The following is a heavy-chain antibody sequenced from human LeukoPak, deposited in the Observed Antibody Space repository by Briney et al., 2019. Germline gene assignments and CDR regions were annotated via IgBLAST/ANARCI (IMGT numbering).Heavy chain of an antibody. D-gene: IGHD2-2*01. CDR3: ARGGDIVVVPAALSYYFDY. J-gene: IGHJ4*02. CDR2: INHSGST. CDR1: GGSFSGYY. Sequence: SSETLSLTCAVSGGSFSGYYWSWIRQPPGKGLEWIGEINHSGSTNHNPSLKSRVTISVDTSKNQFSLKLSSVTAADTAVYYCARGGDIVVVPAALSYYFDYWGQGTLVTVSS. V-gene: IGHV4-34*01.